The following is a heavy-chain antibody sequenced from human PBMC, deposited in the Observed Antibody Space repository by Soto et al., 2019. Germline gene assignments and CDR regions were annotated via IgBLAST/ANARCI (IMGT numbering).Heavy chain of an antibody. V-gene: IGHV3-64*01. CDR2: ISSNGGST. CDR1: GFTFSSYA. D-gene: IGHD3-9*01. J-gene: IGHJ6*02. Sequence: VQLVESEGGLVQPGGSLRLSCAASGFTFSSYAMHWVRQAPGKGLEYVSVISSNGGSTYYANSVKGRFTISRDNSKNTLYLHMGSLRADDMAVYYCARAIWETYGMDVWGQGTTVTVSS. CDR3: ARAIWETYGMDV.